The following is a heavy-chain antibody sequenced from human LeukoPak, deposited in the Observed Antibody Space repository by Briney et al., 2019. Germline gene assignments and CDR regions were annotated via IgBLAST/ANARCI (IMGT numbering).Heavy chain of an antibody. Sequence: GGSLRLSCTASGFTFSNYAMNWVRQTPGRGLEWVSGLTGSGGITYYADSVKGRFTITRDNSKNTVFLQMNSLRAEDTALYYCAKGRYTMVRGVSSFDXWGQGTLVTVSS. D-gene: IGHD3-10*01. CDR2: LTGSGGIT. J-gene: IGHJ4*02. CDR3: AKGRYTMVRGVSSFDX. CDR1: GFTFSNYA. V-gene: IGHV3-23*01.